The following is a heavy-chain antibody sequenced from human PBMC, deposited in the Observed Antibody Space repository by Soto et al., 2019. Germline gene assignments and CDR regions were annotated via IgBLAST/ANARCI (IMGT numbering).Heavy chain of an antibody. CDR1: GFTFSSYG. D-gene: IGHD3-22*01. V-gene: IGHV3-30*18. CDR2: ISYDGSNK. Sequence: GGSLRLSCAASGFTFSSYGMQWVRQAPGKGLEWVAVISYDGSNKYYADSVKGRFTISRDNSKNTLYLQMNSLRAEDTAVYYCAKDATYYYDSSGLRDYWGQGTLVTVSS. CDR3: AKDATYYYDSSGLRDY. J-gene: IGHJ4*02.